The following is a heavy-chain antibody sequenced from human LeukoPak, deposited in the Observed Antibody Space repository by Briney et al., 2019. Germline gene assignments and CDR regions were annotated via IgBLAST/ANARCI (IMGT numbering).Heavy chain of an antibody. CDR1: GFTFGDYA. Sequence: QPGGSLRLSCTASGFTFGDYAMSWFRQAPGKGLEWVGFIRDKAYGGAIEYAASVKGRFAISRDDSKSIAYLQMNSLKTEDTALYYCSRAKFSGWTWGLDYWGQGTLVIVSS. V-gene: IGHV3-49*03. J-gene: IGHJ4*02. D-gene: IGHD6-19*01. CDR2: IRDKAYGGAI. CDR3: SRAKFSGWTWGLDY.